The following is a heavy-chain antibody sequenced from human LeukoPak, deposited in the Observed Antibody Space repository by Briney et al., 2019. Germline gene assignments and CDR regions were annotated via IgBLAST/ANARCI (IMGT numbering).Heavy chain of an antibody. CDR3: ARQRRYTGASDVGDY. CDR1: GGSISTSSNY. D-gene: IGHD3-16*02. Sequence: SETLSLTCALSGGSISTSSNYWGWIRQPPGKGLEWIGYIYYSESTDYNPSLKSRVTISVDTSKNQFSLKLSSVTAADTAVYYCARQRRYTGASDVGDYWGQGTLVTVSS. V-gene: IGHV4-39*01. CDR2: IYYSEST. J-gene: IGHJ4*02.